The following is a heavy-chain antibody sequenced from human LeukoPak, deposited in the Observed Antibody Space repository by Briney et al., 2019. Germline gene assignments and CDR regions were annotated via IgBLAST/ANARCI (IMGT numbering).Heavy chain of an antibody. Sequence: SETLSLTCTVSSASISRDYWTWMRQPPGKGLEWIGYIYNGGSTTYSPSLNSRVTISLDTSNNQVSLRLSSVTAADTAVYYCAKGGTYGGGADYWGQGTLVTVSS. CDR3: AKGGTYGGGADY. J-gene: IGHJ4*02. V-gene: IGHV4-59*01. CDR2: IYNGGST. CDR1: SASISRDY. D-gene: IGHD1-26*01.